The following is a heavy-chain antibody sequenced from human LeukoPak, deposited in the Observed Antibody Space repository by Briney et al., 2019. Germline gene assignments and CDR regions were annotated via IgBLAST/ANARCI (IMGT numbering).Heavy chain of an antibody. Sequence: SETLSLTCTVSGGSIISYSYYWGWIRQSPGKGLEWIGNIYYSGNTYYNPSLKSRVTISVDTSKNQFSLRLSSVIAADTAVYYCARCWTSCFRTVYWGQGTLVTVSS. V-gene: IGHV4-39*01. CDR2: IYYSGNT. CDR1: GGSIISYSYY. CDR3: ARCWTSCFRTVY. J-gene: IGHJ4*02. D-gene: IGHD2-15*01.